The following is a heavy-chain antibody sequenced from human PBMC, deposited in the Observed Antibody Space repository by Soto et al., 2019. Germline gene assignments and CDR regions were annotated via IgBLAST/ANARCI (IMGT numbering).Heavy chain of an antibody. J-gene: IGHJ4*02. V-gene: IGHV4-4*09. CDR3: ATYTVGEGGRGY. Sequence: QVQLQESGPGLVKPSETLSLTCTVSGGSMRGQHWSWIRQPPGKGLEWIGHHSDSTNYNPSLKSRLTTSTTPSKTQSSPELSCVTAAATAVYYCATYTVGEGGRGYWGQGTLVTVSS. CDR2: HHSDST. D-gene: IGHD3-16*01. CDR1: GGSMRGQH.